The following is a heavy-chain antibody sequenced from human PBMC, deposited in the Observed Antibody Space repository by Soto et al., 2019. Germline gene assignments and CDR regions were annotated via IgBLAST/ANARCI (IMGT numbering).Heavy chain of an antibody. CDR3: ARVVQQPIASNYYGLDV. D-gene: IGHD6-13*01. Sequence: VQLVQSGAEVKKPGASVKVSCEASGYILTSHFIHWVRQAPGQGLEWIGVIDPRGGSTNSAQKFRGRVTLPRDTSTSTVYMALSSLRSADTAIYYCARVVQQPIASNYYGLDVWGQGTTVTVSS. J-gene: IGHJ6*02. V-gene: IGHV1-46*01. CDR1: GYILTSHF. CDR2: IDPRGGST.